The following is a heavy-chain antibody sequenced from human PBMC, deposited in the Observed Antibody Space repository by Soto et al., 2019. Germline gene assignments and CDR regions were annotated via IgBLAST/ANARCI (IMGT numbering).Heavy chain of an antibody. Sequence: PGGSLRLSCATSEFTFSSNGMQWVRQAAGKGLEWVAGISGDGSKRYYADSLKGRFTISRDNSKNMLHLQMNNLRPEDTAVYYCVKSARMTAVIKDYYGMDLWGQGTTVNVSS. CDR1: EFTFSSNG. CDR2: ISGDGSKR. D-gene: IGHD2-2*01. J-gene: IGHJ6*01. V-gene: IGHV3-30*18. CDR3: VKSARMTAVIKDYYGMDL.